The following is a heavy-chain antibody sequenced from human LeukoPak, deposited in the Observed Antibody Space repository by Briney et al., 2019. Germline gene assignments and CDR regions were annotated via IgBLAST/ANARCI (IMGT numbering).Heavy chain of an antibody. D-gene: IGHD6-19*01. V-gene: IGHV3-74*01. CDR1: GFTFSSYW. J-gene: IGHJ4*02. CDR2: ISSDGST. Sequence: PGGSLRLSCAASGFTFSSYWMHWVRQAPGKGLVWVSRISSDGSTVYADFVKGRFTISRDNAKNTLYLQMNSLREEDTAVYYCVGSTGWPGYWVQGTLVTVSS. CDR3: VGSTGWPGY.